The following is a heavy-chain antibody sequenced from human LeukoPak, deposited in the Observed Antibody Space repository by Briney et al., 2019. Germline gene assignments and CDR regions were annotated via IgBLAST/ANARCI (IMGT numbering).Heavy chain of an antibody. CDR1: GFTFSSYA. CDR2: ISGSGGST. J-gene: IGHJ4*02. D-gene: IGHD5-18*01. Sequence: GGSLRLSCAASGFTFSSYAMSWVRQAPGKGLEWVSAISGSGGSTYYADSVKGRFTISRDNSKNTLYLQMNSLRAEDTAVYYCAKDRARGYSYGQEFFDYWGQGALVTVSS. V-gene: IGHV3-23*01. CDR3: AKDRARGYSYGQEFFDY.